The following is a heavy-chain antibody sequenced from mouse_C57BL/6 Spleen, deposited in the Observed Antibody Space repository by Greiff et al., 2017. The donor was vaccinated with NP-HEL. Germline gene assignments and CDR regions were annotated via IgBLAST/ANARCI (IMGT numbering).Heavy chain of an antibody. CDR1: GYSITSGYY. CDR3: ARRGGITTVYFDY. J-gene: IGHJ2*01. D-gene: IGHD1-1*01. CDR2: ISYDGSN. Sequence: EVKLQESGPGLVKPSQSLSLTCSVTGYSITSGYYWNWIRQFPGNKLEWMGYISYDGSNNYNPSLKNRISITRDTSKNQFFLKLNSVTTEDTATYYCARRGGITTVYFDYWGQGTTLTVSS. V-gene: IGHV3-6*01.